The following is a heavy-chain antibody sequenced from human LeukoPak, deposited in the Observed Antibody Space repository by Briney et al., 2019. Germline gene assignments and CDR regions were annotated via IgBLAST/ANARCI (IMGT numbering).Heavy chain of an antibody. Sequence: SETLSLTCAVYGGSFSGYYWSWIRQPPGKGLEWIGEINHSGSTNYNPSLKSRVTISVDTSKNQFSLKLSSVTAADTDVYYCARQGTITYAYFDYWSQGTLVTVSS. CDR1: GGSFSGYY. V-gene: IGHV4-34*01. D-gene: IGHD2-2*01. CDR2: INHSGST. CDR3: ARQGTITYAYFDY. J-gene: IGHJ4*02.